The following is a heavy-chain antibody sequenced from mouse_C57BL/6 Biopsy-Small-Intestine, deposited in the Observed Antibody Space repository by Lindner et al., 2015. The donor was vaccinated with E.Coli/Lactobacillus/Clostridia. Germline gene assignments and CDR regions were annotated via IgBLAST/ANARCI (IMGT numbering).Heavy chain of an antibody. CDR3: ARERIQYFDV. CDR1: GYTFTDYN. CDR2: INPNNGDT. J-gene: IGHJ1*03. V-gene: IGHV1-22*01. Sequence: VQLQESGPELVKPGASVKMSCKASGYTFTDYNMHWVKQSHGKSLEWIGYINPNNGDTSYNQKFKGKATLTVNKSSSTAYMELRSLTSEDSAVYYCARERIQYFDVWGTGTTVTVSS.